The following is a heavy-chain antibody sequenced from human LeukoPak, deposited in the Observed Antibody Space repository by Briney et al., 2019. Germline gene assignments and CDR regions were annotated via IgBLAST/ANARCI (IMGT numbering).Heavy chain of an antibody. V-gene: IGHV3-30*02. CDR1: GFTFSSYG. J-gene: IGHJ3*02. Sequence: GGSLKLSCAASGFTFSSYGMHWVRQAPGKGLEWVAFIRYDGSNKYYADSVKGRFTISRDNSKNTLYLQMNSLRAEDTAVYYCAKVLSVVPAANLDIWGQGTMVTVSS. CDR3: AKVLSVVPAANLDI. CDR2: IRYDGSNK. D-gene: IGHD2-2*01.